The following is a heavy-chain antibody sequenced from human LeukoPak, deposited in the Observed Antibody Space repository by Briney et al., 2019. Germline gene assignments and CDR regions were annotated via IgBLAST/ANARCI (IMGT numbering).Heavy chain of an antibody. J-gene: IGHJ4*02. D-gene: IGHD1-26*01. Sequence: ASVKVSCKGSGYTLSNHAFSWVRQAPGQGLEWMGWISADNGNTNHAQKFQGRVSLTTDTSTSTAYMELRSLRSDDTAVYYCAGGSYYEYTFDYWGQGTLVTVSS. CDR3: AGGSYYEYTFDY. CDR2: ISADNGNT. V-gene: IGHV1-18*04. CDR1: GYTLSNHA.